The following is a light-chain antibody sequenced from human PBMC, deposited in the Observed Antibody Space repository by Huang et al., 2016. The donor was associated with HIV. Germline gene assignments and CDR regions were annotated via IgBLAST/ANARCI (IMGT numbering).Light chain of an antibody. Sequence: EIVMTQSPATLSVSPGERATLSCRASQSVSSNLAWYQQKFGQAHRLLIYGASTRATGIPARFSGSGSGTEFTLTISSLQSEDFAVYYCQQYNNWPPLTFGGGTKVEIK. J-gene: IGKJ4*01. CDR1: QSVSSN. CDR3: QQYNNWPPLT. V-gene: IGKV3-15*01. CDR2: GAS.